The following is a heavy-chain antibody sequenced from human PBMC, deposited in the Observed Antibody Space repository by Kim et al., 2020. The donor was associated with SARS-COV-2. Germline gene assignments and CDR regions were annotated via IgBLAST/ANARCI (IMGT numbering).Heavy chain of an antibody. CDR2: LNSKGRSS. V-gene: IGHV3-74*01. D-gene: IGHD3-16*01. CDR1: GFTFRDSW. Sequence: GGSLRLSCTASGFTFRDSWMHWVRQASGKGLEWVCRLNSKGRSSVNADSAKGRFTFTRDNAKNTVFLYLNRQRPEAKAAYYCDRDEIHGYTSADGHVD. J-gene: IGHJ4*01. CDR3: DRDEIHGYTSADGHVD.